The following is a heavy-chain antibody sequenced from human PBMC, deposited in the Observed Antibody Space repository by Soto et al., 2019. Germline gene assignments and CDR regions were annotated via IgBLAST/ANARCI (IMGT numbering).Heavy chain of an antibody. D-gene: IGHD3-9*01. CDR3: ARVKEYYDILTGYPGAGMDV. J-gene: IGHJ6*02. CDR2: ISYSGST. V-gene: IGHV4-59*01. CDR1: GGSISNFY. Sequence: SETLSLTCTVSGGSISNFYWSWIRQPPGKGLEWIGYISYSGSTNYNPSLKSRVTISVDTSKNQFSLKLSSVTAADTAVYYCARVKEYYDILTGYPGAGMDVWGQGTTVTVSS.